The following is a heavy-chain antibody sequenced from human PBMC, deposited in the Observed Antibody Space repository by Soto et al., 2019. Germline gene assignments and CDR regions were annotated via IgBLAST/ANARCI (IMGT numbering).Heavy chain of an antibody. CDR3: ARLMGLYSSYPFDI. D-gene: IGHD3-22*01. V-gene: IGHV5-51*01. J-gene: IGHJ3*02. Sequence: GESLKISCKDFGYSFTTNWIAWVRQVPGKGLECMGIIYPHDSDTRYSPSFQGQVTISADKSINTAYLQWSSLKASDTAMYYCARLMGLYSSYPFDIWGQGTKVTVSS. CDR2: IYPHDSDT. CDR1: GYSFTTNW.